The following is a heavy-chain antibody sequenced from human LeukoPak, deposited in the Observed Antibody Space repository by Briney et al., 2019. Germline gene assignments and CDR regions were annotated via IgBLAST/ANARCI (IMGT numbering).Heavy chain of an antibody. CDR3: ARVFGRYYGSGSYYNADYYGMDV. V-gene: IGHV3-48*01. D-gene: IGHD3-10*01. CDR1: GFTFSSYS. CDR2: ISSSSTI. J-gene: IGHJ6*02. Sequence: GGSLRLSCAASGFTFSSYSMNWVRQAPGKGLEWVSYISSSSTIYYADSVKGRFTISRDNAKNSLYLQMNSLRAEDTAVYYCARVFGRYYGSGSYYNADYYGMDVWGQGTTVTVSS.